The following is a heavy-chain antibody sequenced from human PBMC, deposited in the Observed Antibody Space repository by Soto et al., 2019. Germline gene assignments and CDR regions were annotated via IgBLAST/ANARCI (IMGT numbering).Heavy chain of an antibody. J-gene: IGHJ4*02. V-gene: IGHV4-30-2*05. CDR1: GASIKSVGFH. D-gene: IGHD3-3*01. CDR2: IYNGGST. Sequence: PPQTLPLTCSASGASIKSVGFHSAWLCRAQGKGLEWIGYIYNGGSTYYRPSLESRMHMSLDATRNHYSLRLTSVTAADTAVYFCARAPVGLDTISYFDYWGQGKLVTAPQ. CDR3: ARAPVGLDTISYFDY.